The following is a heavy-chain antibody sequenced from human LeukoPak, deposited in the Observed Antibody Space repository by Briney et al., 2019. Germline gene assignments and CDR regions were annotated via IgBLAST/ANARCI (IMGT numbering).Heavy chain of an antibody. CDR1: VYTFTHNG. Sequence: ASVNVSCTASVYTFTHNGISWVRQAPGEGLEWMGWISANSGKTNYAQRFQGRVTMTRETSSSTVYMELRSLRSDDTAVYFCARDKNYRFDYWGQGTLVSVTS. CDR3: ARDKNYRFDY. V-gene: IGHV1-18*01. J-gene: IGHJ4*02. CDR2: ISANSGKT. D-gene: IGHD3-16*02.